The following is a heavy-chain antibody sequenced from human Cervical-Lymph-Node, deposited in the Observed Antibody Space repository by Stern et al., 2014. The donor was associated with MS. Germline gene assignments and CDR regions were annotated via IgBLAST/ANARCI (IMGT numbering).Heavy chain of an antibody. CDR2: FIPILGSL. CDR1: GGTFNSYA. Sequence: QVQLVQSGAEVKKPGSSVKVSCKASGGTFNSYAINWVRQAPGQGLEWMGEFIPILGSLKYAQKFQGRITITADESTTTAYVEVNSLRSEDTAVYYCARGSHQLYYAFEYWGQGTLVTVSS. J-gene: IGHJ4*02. V-gene: IGHV1-69*01. CDR3: ARGSHQLYYAFEY. D-gene: IGHD2-8*01.